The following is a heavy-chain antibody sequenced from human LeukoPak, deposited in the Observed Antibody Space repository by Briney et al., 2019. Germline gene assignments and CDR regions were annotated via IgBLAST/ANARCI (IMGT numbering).Heavy chain of an antibody. CDR3: ARATIVVVINFDY. D-gene: IGHD3-22*01. V-gene: IGHV3-30-3*01. Sequence: GGSLRLSCAACGFTFSSYAMHWVRQAPGKGLEWVAVISYDGSNKYYADSVKGRFTISRDNSKNTLYLQMNSLRAEDTAVYYCARATIVVVINFDYWGQGTLVTVSS. CDR2: ISYDGSNK. J-gene: IGHJ4*02. CDR1: GFTFSSYA.